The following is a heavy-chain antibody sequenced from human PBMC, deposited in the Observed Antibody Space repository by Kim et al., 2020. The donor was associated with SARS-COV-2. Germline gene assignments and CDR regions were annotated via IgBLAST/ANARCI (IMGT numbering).Heavy chain of an antibody. V-gene: IGHV3-33*05. CDR3: ARAYFMATVVTPFQH. CDR1: GFTFSSYG. CDR2: ISYDGSNK. D-gene: IGHD4-17*01. J-gene: IGHJ1*01. Sequence: GGSLRLSCAASGFTFSSYGMHWVRQAPGKGLEWVAVISYDGSNKYYADSVKGRFTISRDNSKNTLYLQMNSLRAEDTAVYYCARAYFMATVVTPFQHWGQGTLVTVSS.